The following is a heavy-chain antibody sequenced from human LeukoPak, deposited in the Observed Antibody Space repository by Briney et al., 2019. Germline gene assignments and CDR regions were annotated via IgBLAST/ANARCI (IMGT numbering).Heavy chain of an antibody. Sequence: PGGSLRLSCAASGFSFSNFGMHWVRQAPGKGLDWVAFIGSDGSNEYYAESVKGRFTISRDNSKNTLYLQMNSLRAEDTAVYYCARDRSDYYDSSGYYGYWGQGTLVTVSS. V-gene: IGHV3-30*02. CDR3: ARDRSDYYDSSGYYGY. CDR2: IGSDGSNE. J-gene: IGHJ4*02. CDR1: GFSFSNFG. D-gene: IGHD3-22*01.